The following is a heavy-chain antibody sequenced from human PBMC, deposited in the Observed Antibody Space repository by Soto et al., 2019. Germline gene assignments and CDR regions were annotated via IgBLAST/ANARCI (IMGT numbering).Heavy chain of an antibody. V-gene: IGHV3-21*06. J-gene: IGHJ4*02. CDR3: ARESEDLTSNFDY. Sequence: PGGSLRLSCVAFGFNFISYGMHWVRQAPGKGLEWVSSISSTTNYIYYGDSMKGRFTISRDNGKNSLYLEMHSLRAEDTAVYYCARESEDLTSNFDYWGQGTLVTVSS. CDR2: ISSTTNYI. CDR1: GFNFISYG.